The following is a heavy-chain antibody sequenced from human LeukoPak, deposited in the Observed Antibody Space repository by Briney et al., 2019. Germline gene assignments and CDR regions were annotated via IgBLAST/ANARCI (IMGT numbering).Heavy chain of an antibody. V-gene: IGHV3-30*18. CDR2: ISYDGSNK. CDR1: GFTFSSYS. Sequence: GGSLRLSCAASGFTFSSYSMNWVRQAPGKGLEWVAVISYDGSNKYYADSVKGRFTISRDNSKNTLYLQMNSLRAEDTAVYYCAKDAGLYYDPKNEFDYWGQGTLVTVSS. CDR3: AKDAGLYYDPKNEFDY. D-gene: IGHD3-22*01. J-gene: IGHJ4*02.